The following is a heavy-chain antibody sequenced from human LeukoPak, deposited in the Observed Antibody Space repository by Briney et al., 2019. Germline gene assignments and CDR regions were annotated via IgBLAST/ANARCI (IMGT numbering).Heavy chain of an antibody. CDR3: VYSGSYRFDY. J-gene: IGHJ4*02. CDR1: GFTFSNNW. V-gene: IGHV3-74*01. Sequence: GGSLRLSCEASGFTFSNNWMHWVRQAPGKGLVWVSRISPDGRTTTYADSVKGRFTISRDNARNTLYLQLNSLRADDTAVYYCVYSGSYRFDYWGQGNLVTVSS. D-gene: IGHD1-26*01. CDR2: ISPDGRTT.